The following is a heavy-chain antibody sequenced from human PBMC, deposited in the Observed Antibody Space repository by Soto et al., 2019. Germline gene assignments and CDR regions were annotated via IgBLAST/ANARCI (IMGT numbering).Heavy chain of an antibody. Sequence: SETLSLTCTVSGGSISSGGYYWSWIRQHPGKGLEWIGYIYYSGSTYYNPSLKSRVTISVDTSKNQFSLKLSSVTAADTAVYYCARDHREEYYYGSGANYYYYGMDVWGQGTTVT. J-gene: IGHJ6*02. CDR3: ARDHREEYYYGSGANYYYYGMDV. V-gene: IGHV4-31*03. CDR1: GGSISSGGYY. CDR2: IYYSGST. D-gene: IGHD3-10*01.